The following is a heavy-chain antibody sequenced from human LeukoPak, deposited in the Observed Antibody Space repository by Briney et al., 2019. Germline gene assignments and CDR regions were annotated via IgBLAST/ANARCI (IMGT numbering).Heavy chain of an antibody. Sequence: PGGSLRLSCAASGFTFDDYGMSWVRQAPGKGLEWVSSINWNGGSTGYADSVKGRFTISRDNAKNSLYLQMNSLRAEDTAVYYCARGLYYYYMDVWGKGTTVTVSS. V-gene: IGHV3-20*04. J-gene: IGHJ6*03. CDR2: INWNGGST. CDR1: GFTFDDYG. CDR3: ARGLYYYYMDV.